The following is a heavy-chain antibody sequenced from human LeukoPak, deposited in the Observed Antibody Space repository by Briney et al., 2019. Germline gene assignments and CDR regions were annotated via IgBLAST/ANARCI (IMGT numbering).Heavy chain of an antibody. V-gene: IGHV3-23*01. D-gene: IGHD2-2*01. CDR1: GFTFSSYG. Sequence: GGSLRLSCAASGFTFSSYGMSWVRQAPGKGLEWVSAISGSGGNTYYADSVKGRFTISRDYSKNTLYLQMDSLKSEDTAVYYCATDVDYQLPQIDYWGQGTLVTVSS. J-gene: IGHJ4*02. CDR3: ATDVDYQLPQIDY. CDR2: ISGSGGNT.